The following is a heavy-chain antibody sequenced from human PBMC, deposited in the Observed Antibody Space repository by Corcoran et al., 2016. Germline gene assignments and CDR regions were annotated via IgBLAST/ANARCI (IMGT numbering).Heavy chain of an antibody. CDR1: GFTFSSYG. D-gene: IGHD1-26*01. Sequence: QVQLVESGGGVVQPGRSLRLSCAESGFTFSSYGIHWVRQAPGKGLEWVAVIWYDGSNKYYADSVKGRFTISRDNSKNTLYLQMNSLRAEETAVYYCARDIVSGSYLDAFDIWGQGTMVTVSS. CDR3: ARDIVSGSYLDAFDI. V-gene: IGHV3-33*01. CDR2: IWYDGSNK. J-gene: IGHJ3*02.